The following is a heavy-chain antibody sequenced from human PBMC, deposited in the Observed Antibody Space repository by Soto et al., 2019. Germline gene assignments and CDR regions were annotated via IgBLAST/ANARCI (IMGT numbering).Heavy chain of an antibody. CDR3: ARDYN. CDR2: IKTDGNRK. D-gene: IGHD2-2*02. J-gene: IGHJ4*02. V-gene: IGHV3-7*01. Sequence: DWAQDRPSLRLSCAASGFTFSNYWMSWVRQAPGKGLEWVARIKTDGNRKDYVDSVKGRFTISRDNAKSSLYLQMSSLRVEDTAVYYCARDYNWGQGIPVPSPQ. CDR1: GFTFSNYW.